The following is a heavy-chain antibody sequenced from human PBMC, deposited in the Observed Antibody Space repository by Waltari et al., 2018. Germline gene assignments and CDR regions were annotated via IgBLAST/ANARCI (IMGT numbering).Heavy chain of an antibody. D-gene: IGHD6-13*01. CDR1: GGSFSNSY. CDR2: INVDGRI. J-gene: IGHJ4*02. CDR3: ARVGPNTQLADL. Sequence: QVQLQESGPGLVKPSETLSLTCSVSGGSFSNSYWSWIRQSATKGLECIWRINVDGRINYNPSPESRVTMSVDPSKSQFSLQLKSLTAADTAVYYCARVGPNTQLADLWGQGMLVTVST. V-gene: IGHV4-4*07.